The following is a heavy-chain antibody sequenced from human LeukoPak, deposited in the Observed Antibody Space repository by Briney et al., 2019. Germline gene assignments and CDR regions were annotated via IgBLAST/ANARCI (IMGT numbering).Heavy chain of an antibody. V-gene: IGHV3-23*01. CDR3: AKGSGTSRPYYLDY. D-gene: IGHD6-25*01. J-gene: IGHJ4*02. CDR2: ISGSGDST. Sequence: GGSLRHSCAASGFAFNNYVMTWVRQAPGKGLDWFSAISGSGDSTYYADSVKGRFTISRDSSKSTMYLQMTSLTAEDTAVYYCAKGSGTSRPYYLDYWGRGTLVTVSS. CDR1: GFAFNNYV.